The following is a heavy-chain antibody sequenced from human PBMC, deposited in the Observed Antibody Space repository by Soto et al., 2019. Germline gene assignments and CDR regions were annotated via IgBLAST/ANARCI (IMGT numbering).Heavy chain of an antibody. CDR3: ARTPFGGGNSGY. CDR1: GYTFTSYG. V-gene: IGHV1-18*01. Sequence: ASVKVSWKASGYTFTSYGISWVRQAPGQGLEWMGWISAYNGNTNYAQKLQGRVTMTTDTSTSTAYMELRSLRSDDTAVYYCARTPFGGGNSGYWGQGTLVTVSS. CDR2: ISAYNGNT. J-gene: IGHJ4*02. D-gene: IGHD3-16*01.